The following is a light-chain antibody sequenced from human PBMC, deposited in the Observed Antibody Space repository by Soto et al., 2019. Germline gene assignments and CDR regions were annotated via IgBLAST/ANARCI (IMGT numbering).Light chain of an antibody. CDR3: HQYDNLAPHRK. CDR1: QDIATY. CDR2: DAS. V-gene: IGKV1-33*01. Sequence: DIQMTQARSSLSASVGNRVTITGQTSQDIATYLNWYQQKPGKSPNVLIYDASNLETGSPSRFCGGGSRIPFTSTTSNLQPEDSGRPYSHQYDNLAPHRKFRQGTTGDI. J-gene: IGKJ1*01.